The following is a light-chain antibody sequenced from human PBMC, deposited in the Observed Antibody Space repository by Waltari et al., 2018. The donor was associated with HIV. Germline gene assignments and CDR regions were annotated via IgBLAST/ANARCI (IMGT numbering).Light chain of an antibody. V-gene: IGKV3-11*01. CDR2: DAS. Sequence: EIVFTQSPATLSLSPGERATLSCRASQSVSSYLAWYQQKPGQAPRLLIYDASNRATGIPARFRGSGSGTDFTLTISSLEPEEFAVYYCQQRSNWPPWTFGQGTKVEIK. CDR1: QSVSSY. J-gene: IGKJ1*01. CDR3: QQRSNWPPWT.